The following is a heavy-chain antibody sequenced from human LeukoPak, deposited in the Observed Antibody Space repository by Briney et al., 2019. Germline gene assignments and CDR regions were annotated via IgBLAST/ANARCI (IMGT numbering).Heavy chain of an antibody. Sequence: SETLSLTCTVSGGSISSGGYYWSWIRQHPGKGLEWIGYIYYSGSTYYNPSLKSRVTISVDTSKNQFSLKLSSVTAADTAVYYCARYSSSWYNWSDPWGQGTLVTVSS. J-gene: IGHJ5*02. CDR3: ARYSSSWYNWSDP. CDR1: GGSISSGGYY. CDR2: IYYSGST. V-gene: IGHV4-31*03. D-gene: IGHD6-13*01.